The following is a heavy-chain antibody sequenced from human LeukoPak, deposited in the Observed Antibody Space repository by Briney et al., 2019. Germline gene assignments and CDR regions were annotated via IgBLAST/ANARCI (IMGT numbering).Heavy chain of an antibody. D-gene: IGHD3/OR15-3a*01. CDR3: ARDGLTKNWFDP. Sequence: ASVNVSCKASGYTFTSYGSSWVRQAPGQGLEWMGWISAYNGNTNYAQKLQGRVTMTTDTSTSTAYMELRSLRSDDTAVYYCARDGLTKNWFDPWGQGTLVTVSS. CDR2: ISAYNGNT. V-gene: IGHV1-18*01. CDR1: GYTFTSYG. J-gene: IGHJ5*02.